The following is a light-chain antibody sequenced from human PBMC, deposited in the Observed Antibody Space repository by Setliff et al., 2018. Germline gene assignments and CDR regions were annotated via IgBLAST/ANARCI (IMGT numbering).Light chain of an antibody. CDR2: DVT. CDR1: SRDVGSYDF. CDR3: CSYAGSRTYVI. J-gene: IGLJ2*01. V-gene: IGLV2-14*03. Sequence: QSALAQPASVSGSPGQSITISCIGSSRDVGSYDFVSWYQQHPGKAPKLIIYDVTGRPSGVSDRFSGSKSGNTASLTISGLQAEDEADYYCCSYAGSRTYVIFGGGTQLTVL.